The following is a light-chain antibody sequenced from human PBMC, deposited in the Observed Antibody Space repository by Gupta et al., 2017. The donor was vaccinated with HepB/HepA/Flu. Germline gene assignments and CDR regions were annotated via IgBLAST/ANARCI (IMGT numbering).Light chain of an antibody. J-gene: IGLJ2*01. CDR2: EVS. V-gene: IGLV2-23*02. CDR3: CSYAGSSTHVV. CDR1: SSDVGSYNL. Sequence: QSALTQPASVSGSSPGQSITISCTGTSSDVGSYNLVSWYQQHPGKAPKLMIYEVSKRPSGVSNRFSGSKSGNTASLTISGLQAEDEADYYCCSYAGSSTHVVFGGGTKLTVL.